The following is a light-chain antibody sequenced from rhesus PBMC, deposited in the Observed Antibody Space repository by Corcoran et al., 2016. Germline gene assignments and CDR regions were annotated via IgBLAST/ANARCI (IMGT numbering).Light chain of an antibody. V-gene: IGKV1S12*01. CDR1: QNIYSN. Sequence: DIQMTQSPSALSAFVGDRVTISCRASQNIYSNLAWYQQKPGKAPKLLIYAASSLQTGIPSRFSGSGSGTDFTLTISSLQPEDSAAYYCQHYYDNPYSFGQGTKVEIK. CDR3: QHYYDNPYS. J-gene: IGKJ2*01. CDR2: AAS.